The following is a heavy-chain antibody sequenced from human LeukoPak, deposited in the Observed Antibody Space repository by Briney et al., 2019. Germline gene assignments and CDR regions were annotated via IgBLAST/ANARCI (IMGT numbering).Heavy chain of an antibody. J-gene: IGHJ4*02. V-gene: IGHV3-9*01. D-gene: IGHD4-23*01. Sequence: GGSLRLSCAASGFTFDDYAMHWVRQAPGKGLEWVSGISWNSGTIAYADSVKGRFTISRDNAKNSLYLQMNTLRAEDTASYYCAKGTGYGGNSGHDYWGQGTLVTVSS. CDR1: GFTFDDYA. CDR2: ISWNSGTI. CDR3: AKGTGYGGNSGHDY.